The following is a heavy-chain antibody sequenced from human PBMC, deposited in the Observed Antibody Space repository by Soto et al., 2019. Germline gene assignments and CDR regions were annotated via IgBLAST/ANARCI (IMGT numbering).Heavy chain of an antibody. CDR1: GYTFTGHY. Sequence: QVQLVQSGAEVKKPGASVKVSCKASGYTFTGHYMQWVRQAPGQGLEWMGWINPNSGDTNYAQKFQGRVTMTRDTSISTVYMELSRLRSDDTALYYCARVSRGSVGYSSSGGGPYVDVWGQGTTVTVSS. V-gene: IGHV1-2*02. CDR2: INPNSGDT. D-gene: IGHD6-19*01. J-gene: IGHJ6*02. CDR3: ARVSRGSVGYSSSGGGPYVDV.